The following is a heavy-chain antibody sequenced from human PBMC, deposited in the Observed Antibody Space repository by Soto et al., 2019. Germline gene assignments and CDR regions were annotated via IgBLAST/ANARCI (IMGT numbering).Heavy chain of an antibody. CDR1: GFTFGAYA. Sequence: QVQLVESGGGVVQPGGSLRLSCAGSGFTFGAYAMHWVRQAPVKGLEWVAVISYDGSSKNYADSVKGRFTISRDNSKNTLFLQVSSLRDEDTALYYCATGAVTTNYYYYGMDVWGRGTTVTVSS. CDR3: ATGAVTTNYYYYGMDV. J-gene: IGHJ6*02. CDR2: ISYDGSSK. D-gene: IGHD4-17*01. V-gene: IGHV3-30-3*01.